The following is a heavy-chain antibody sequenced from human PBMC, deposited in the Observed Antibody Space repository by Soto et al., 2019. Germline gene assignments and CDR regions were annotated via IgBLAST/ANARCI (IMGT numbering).Heavy chain of an antibody. CDR3: ARDVSPADGDLFYHAFDI. CDR2: IRKDGSVI. Sequence: EVQLVESGGDLVQPGGSLRLSCAASGFTFSTSWMTWVRQAPGTGLEWVANIRKDGSVIHYGDSVKGRFTISRDNAKNSLYLEMANMRVDATAVYCCARDVSPADGDLFYHAFDIWGQGTVVTVSS. CDR1: GFTFSTSW. V-gene: IGHV3-7*01. J-gene: IGHJ3*02. D-gene: IGHD2-2*01.